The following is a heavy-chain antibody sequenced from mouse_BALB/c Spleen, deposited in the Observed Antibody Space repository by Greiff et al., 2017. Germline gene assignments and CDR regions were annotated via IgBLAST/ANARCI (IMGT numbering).Heavy chain of an antibody. D-gene: IGHD2-4*01. V-gene: IGHV3-2*02. CDR1: GYSITSDYA. Sequence: EVKLQESGPGLVKPSQSLSLTCTVTGYSITSDYAWNWIRQFPGNKLEWMGYISYSGSTSYNPSLKSRISITRDTSKNQFFLQLNSVTTEDTATYYCARRDYDEGVVVVDYWGQGTSVTVSS. CDR2: ISYSGST. J-gene: IGHJ4*01. CDR3: ARRDYDEGVVVVDY.